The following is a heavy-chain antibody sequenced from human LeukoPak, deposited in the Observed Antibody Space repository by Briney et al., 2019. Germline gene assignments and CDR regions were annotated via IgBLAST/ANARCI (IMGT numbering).Heavy chain of an antibody. J-gene: IGHJ3*02. D-gene: IGHD2-21*02. CDR3: ARVEATVGFAFDI. CDR1: GVSVSSYY. Sequence: SETLSLTCTVSGVSVSSYYWGWIRQPPGKGLEWIGSIYHSGSSNYNPSLKSRVTTSVDTSKNQFSLKVNSVTAADTAVYYCARVEATVGFAFDIWGQGTMVTVSS. CDR2: IYHSGSS. V-gene: IGHV4-39*07.